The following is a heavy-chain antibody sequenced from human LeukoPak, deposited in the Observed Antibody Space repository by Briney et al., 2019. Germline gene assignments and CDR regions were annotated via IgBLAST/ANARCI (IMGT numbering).Heavy chain of an antibody. V-gene: IGHV1-69*13. CDR1: GGTFSSYA. J-gene: IGHJ4*02. CDR3: AGYCSSTSCYDFDY. CDR2: IIPIFGTA. Sequence: SVKVSCTASGGTFSSYAISWVRQAPGQGLGWMGGIIPIFGTANYAQKFQGRVTITADESTSTAYMELSSLRSEDTAVYYCAGYCSSTSCYDFDYWGQGTLVTVSS. D-gene: IGHD2-2*01.